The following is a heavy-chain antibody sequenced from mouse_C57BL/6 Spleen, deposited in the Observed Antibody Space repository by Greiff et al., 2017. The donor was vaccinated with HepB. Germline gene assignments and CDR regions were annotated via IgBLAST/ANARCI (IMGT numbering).Heavy chain of an antibody. D-gene: IGHD2-3*01. V-gene: IGHV1-55*01. J-gene: IGHJ4*01. CDR2: IYPGSGST. CDR3: ARYNDGYHYYAMDY. CDR1: GYTFTSYW. Sequence: QVQLQQPGAELVKPGASVKMSCEASGYTFTSYWITWVKQRPGQGLEWIGDIYPGSGSTNYNEKFKSKATLTVDTSSSTAYMQLSSLTSEDSAVYYCARYNDGYHYYAMDYWGQGTSVTVSS.